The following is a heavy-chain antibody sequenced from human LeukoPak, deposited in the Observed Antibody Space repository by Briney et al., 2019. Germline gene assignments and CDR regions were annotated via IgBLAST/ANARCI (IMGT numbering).Heavy chain of an antibody. CDR1: GFTFGNYA. CDR3: ARTMVRGVIITEGGDDY. J-gene: IGHJ4*02. Sequence: GGSLRLSCAASGFTFGNYAMSWVRQAPGKGLEWVSAISSSGSDTYYADSVKGRFTISRDNSKNTLYLQMNSLRAEDTAVYYCARTMVRGVIITEGGDDYWGQGTLVTVSS. CDR2: ISSSGSDT. D-gene: IGHD3-10*01. V-gene: IGHV3-23*01.